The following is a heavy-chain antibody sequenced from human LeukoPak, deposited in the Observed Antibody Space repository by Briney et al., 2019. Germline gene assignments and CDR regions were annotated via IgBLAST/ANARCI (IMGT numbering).Heavy chain of an antibody. CDR1: GYSFTSYG. D-gene: IGHD3-10*01. V-gene: IGHV1-18*01. J-gene: IGHJ4*02. CDR3: ARDPDFRGAQIDY. Sequence: GASVKVSCKASGYSFTSYGFTWVRQAPGQGLEWMGWISGYNGNTIYAQKLQGRVTMTTDTSTSTAYMELRSLRSDDTAVYYCARDPDFRGAQIDYWGQGTLVIVSS. CDR2: ISGYNGNT.